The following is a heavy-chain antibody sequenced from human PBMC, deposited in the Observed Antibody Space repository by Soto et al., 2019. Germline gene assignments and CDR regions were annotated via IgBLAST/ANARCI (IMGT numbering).Heavy chain of an antibody. CDR2: MFYGVST. Sequence: LSLTCTVSGSSINSSGYYWGWIRQPPGKGLEWIGSMFYGVSTYYNPSLKSRVTVSVDTSKNQFSLNLRSVTAADTAVYYCARLPSRHLVDYWGQGTLVTVYS. CDR1: GSSINSSGYY. D-gene: IGHD3-3*02. V-gene: IGHV4-39*01. J-gene: IGHJ4*02. CDR3: ARLPSRHLVDY.